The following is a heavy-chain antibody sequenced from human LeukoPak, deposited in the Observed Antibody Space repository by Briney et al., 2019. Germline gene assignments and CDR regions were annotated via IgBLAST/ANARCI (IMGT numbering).Heavy chain of an antibody. CDR3: ARLEPDSGGYFQH. D-gene: IGHD1-14*01. V-gene: IGHV4-59*01. CDR2: IYYSGST. J-gene: IGHJ1*01. Sequence: TSETLSLTCTVSGGSISSYYWSWIRQPPGKGLEWIGYIYYSGSTNYNPSLKSRVTISVDTSKNQFSLKLSSVTAADTAVYYCARLEPDSGGYFQHWGQGTLVTVSS. CDR1: GGSISSYY.